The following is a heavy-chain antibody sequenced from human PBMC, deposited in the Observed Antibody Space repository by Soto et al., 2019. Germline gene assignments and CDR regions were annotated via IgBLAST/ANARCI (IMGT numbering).Heavy chain of an antibody. D-gene: IGHD2-2*01. CDR2: FDPEDGET. CDR3: ATAEDCSSTSCIIGFDP. Sequence: GASVKVSCKVSGYTLTELSMHWVRQAPGKGLEWMGGFDPEDGETIYAQKFQGRVTMTEDTSTDTAYMELSSLRSEDTAVYYCATAEDCSSTSCIIGFDPWGQGTLVTVSS. V-gene: IGHV1-24*01. J-gene: IGHJ5*02. CDR1: GYTLTELS.